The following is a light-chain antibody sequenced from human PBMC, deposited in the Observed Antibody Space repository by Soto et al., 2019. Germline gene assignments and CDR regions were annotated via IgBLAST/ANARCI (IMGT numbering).Light chain of an antibody. CDR2: DVT. V-gene: IGLV2-11*01. CDR3: CSYGGSNTSV. J-gene: IGLJ1*01. CDR1: SSDVGGYNY. Sequence: QSVLTQPRSVSGSPGQSVTISCTGTSSDVGGYNYVSWYQQHPGTAPKLMIFDVTKRPSGLPDRFSASKSGNTASLTISRLHSEDEADYYGCSYGGSNTSVFGTGTKLTVL.